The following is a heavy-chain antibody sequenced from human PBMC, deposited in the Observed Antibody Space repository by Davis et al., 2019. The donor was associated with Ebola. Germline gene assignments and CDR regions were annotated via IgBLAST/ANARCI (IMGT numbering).Heavy chain of an antibody. CDR1: GGSISNYY. V-gene: IGHV4-59*01. D-gene: IGHD6-25*01. CDR3: ARESLEAAADAFDI. CDR2: IYYSGST. Sequence: SATLSLTCTVSGGSISNYYWNWIRQPPGKGLEWIGYIYYSGSTNYNPSLKSRVTISVDTSKNHFSLKLNSVTAADTAMYYCARESLEAAADAFDIWGQGTMVTVSS. J-gene: IGHJ3*02.